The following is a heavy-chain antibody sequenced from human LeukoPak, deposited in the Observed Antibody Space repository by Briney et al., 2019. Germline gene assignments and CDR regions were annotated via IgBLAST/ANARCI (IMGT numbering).Heavy chain of an antibody. V-gene: IGHV4-31*03. Sequence: SETLSLTCTVSGGSISSGGYYWSWIRQHPGKGLEWIGYIYYSGSTYYNPSLKSRVTISVDTSKNQFSLELSSVTAADTAVYYCARVGGSGAYGMDVWGQGTTVTVSS. CDR3: ARVGGSGAYGMDV. J-gene: IGHJ6*02. D-gene: IGHD3-10*01. CDR2: IYYSGST. CDR1: GGSISSGGYY.